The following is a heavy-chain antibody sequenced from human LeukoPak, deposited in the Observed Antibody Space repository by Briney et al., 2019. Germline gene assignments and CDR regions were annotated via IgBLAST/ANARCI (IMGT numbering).Heavy chain of an antibody. CDR2: IKSKTDGETT. D-gene: IGHD3-3*02. CDR3: TTWLGFLGA. CDR1: GFTFSNAW. Sequence: PGGSLRLSCAASGFTFSNAWMNWVRQAPGKGLEWVGRIKSKTDGETTDFGAPVKGRFAISRDDSTNTLYLQMNSLKTEDIAVYYCTTWLGFLGAWGQGTLVTVSS. J-gene: IGHJ5*02. V-gene: IGHV3-15*07.